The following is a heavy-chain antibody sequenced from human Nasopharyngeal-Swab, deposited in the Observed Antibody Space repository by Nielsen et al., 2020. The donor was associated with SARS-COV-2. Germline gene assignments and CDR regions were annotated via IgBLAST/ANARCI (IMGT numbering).Heavy chain of an antibody. CDR2: ISASGGST. CDR3: AKALTPYVWGSYRYMDY. V-gene: IGHV3-23*01. D-gene: IGHD3-16*02. J-gene: IGHJ4*02. Sequence: PGLRVEWVSAISASGGSTYYADSVKGRFTISRDYSKTTLYLQMNSLRAEDTAVYYCAKALTPYVWGSYRYMDYWGQGTLVTVSS.